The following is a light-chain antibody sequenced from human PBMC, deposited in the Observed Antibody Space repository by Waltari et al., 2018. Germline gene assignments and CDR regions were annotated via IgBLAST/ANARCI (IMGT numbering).Light chain of an antibody. CDR1: ISNIGTNT. CDR2: GNN. CDR3: AAWDDSFVV. V-gene: IGLV1-44*01. J-gene: IGLJ2*01. Sequence: QFLLTQPPSASGTPGQRVTISCSGSISNIGTNTVNWYQQLPGTAPKLLIYGNNQRPSGVPDRFSGSKAVTSASLAISGLQSEDEADYYCAAWDDSFVVFGGGTKLTVL.